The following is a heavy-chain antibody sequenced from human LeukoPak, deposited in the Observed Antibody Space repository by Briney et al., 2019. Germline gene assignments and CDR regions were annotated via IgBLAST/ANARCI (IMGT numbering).Heavy chain of an antibody. CDR1: GFTFSIYA. J-gene: IGHJ4*02. D-gene: IGHD3-10*01. CDR3: AKTVAILWFGEFMYYFDY. Sequence: GGSLRLSCAASGFTFSIYAMSWVRQAPGKGLEWVSAISGSGGSTYYADSVKGRFTISRDNSKNTLYLQMNSLRAEDTAVYYCAKTVAILWFGEFMYYFDYWGQGTLVTVSS. CDR2: ISGSGGST. V-gene: IGHV3-23*01.